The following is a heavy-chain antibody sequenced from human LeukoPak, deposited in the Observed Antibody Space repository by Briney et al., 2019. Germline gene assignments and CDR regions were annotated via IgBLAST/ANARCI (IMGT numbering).Heavy chain of an antibody. J-gene: IGHJ4*02. CDR1: GFTFSSYW. D-gene: IGHD3-22*01. V-gene: IGHV3-74*01. Sequence: GGSLRLSCAASGFTFSSYWMHWVRQAPGKGLVWVSRINSDGSSTSYADSVKGRFTISRDNAKNTLYLQMNSLRAEDTAVYYCAREATRSGTSGYYHFVYWGQGTLVTVSS. CDR2: INSDGSST. CDR3: AREATRSGTSGYYHFVY.